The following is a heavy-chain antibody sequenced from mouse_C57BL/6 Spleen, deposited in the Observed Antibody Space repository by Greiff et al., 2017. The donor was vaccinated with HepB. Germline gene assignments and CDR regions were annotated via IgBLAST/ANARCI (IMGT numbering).Heavy chain of an antibody. CDR3: ARSIGITTVVEYYFDY. J-gene: IGHJ2*01. V-gene: IGHV1-42*01. D-gene: IGHD1-1*01. Sequence: EVQLQQSGPELVKPGASVKISCKASGYSFTGYYMNWVKQSPEKSLEWIGEINPSTGGTTYNQKFKAKATLTVDKSSSTAYMQLKSLTSEDSAVYYCARSIGITTVVEYYFDYWGQGTTLTVSS. CDR2: INPSTGGT. CDR1: GYSFTGYY.